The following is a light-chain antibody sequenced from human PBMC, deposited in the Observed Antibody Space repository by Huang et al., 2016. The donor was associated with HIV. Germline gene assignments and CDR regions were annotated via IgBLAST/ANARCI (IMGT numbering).Light chain of an antibody. J-gene: IGKJ1*01. CDR3: HQYGSAPQT. CDR1: QGITNNY. CDR2: GAS. Sequence: EIVLTQSPGTLSLSPGERATLSCRANQGITNNYLAWYQQKPGLAPRLLIYGASFRATGVPDRFSGSGSGTDFTLTISRLEPEDFAVYFCHQYGSAPQTFGRGTKVDIK. V-gene: IGKV3-20*01.